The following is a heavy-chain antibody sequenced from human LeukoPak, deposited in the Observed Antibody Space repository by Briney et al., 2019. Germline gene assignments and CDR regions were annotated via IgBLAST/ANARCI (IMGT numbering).Heavy chain of an antibody. CDR1: GFIFRDYA. V-gene: IGHV3-23*01. Sequence: PGGSLRLSCAASGFIFRDYAMSWVRQAPGKGVEWVSDINGRGDHTQHAHSVEGRFPLSRQNYKNTLYVEMNTQRAEDTAVYYCAKWGGYDILTGYYGSDFWGQGTLVTVSS. CDR2: INGRGDHT. D-gene: IGHD3-9*01. CDR3: AKWGGYDILTGYYGSDF. J-gene: IGHJ4*02.